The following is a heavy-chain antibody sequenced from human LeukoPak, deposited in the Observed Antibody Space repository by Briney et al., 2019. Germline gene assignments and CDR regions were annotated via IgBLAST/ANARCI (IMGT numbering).Heavy chain of an antibody. D-gene: IGHD1-26*01. CDR2: ISSSSRTI. CDR1: GFTFGDYA. V-gene: IGHV3-48*01. J-gene: IGHJ4*02. Sequence: PGGSLRLSCRGSGFTFGDYAMNWVRQAPGKGLEWVSYISSSSRTIYYADSVKGRFTISRDNAKNSLYLQMNSLRAEDTAVYYCAKDNSGSYHLDYWGQGTLVTVSS. CDR3: AKDNSGSYHLDY.